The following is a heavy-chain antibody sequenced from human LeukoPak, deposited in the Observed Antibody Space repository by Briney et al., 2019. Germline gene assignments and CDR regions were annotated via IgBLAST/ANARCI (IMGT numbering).Heavy chain of an antibody. D-gene: IGHD5-24*01. CDR2: ISYDGSNK. CDR1: GFTFSSYA. V-gene: IGHV3-30*04. Sequence: PGGSLRLSCAASGFTFSSYAMHWVRQAPGKGLEWVAVISYDGSNKYYADSVKGRFTISRDNSKNTLYLQMNSLRAEDTAVYYCARAQMADWGQGTLVTVSS. J-gene: IGHJ4*02. CDR3: ARAQMAD.